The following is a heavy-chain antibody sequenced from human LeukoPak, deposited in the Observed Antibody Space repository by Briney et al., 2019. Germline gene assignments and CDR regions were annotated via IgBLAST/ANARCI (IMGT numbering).Heavy chain of an antibody. V-gene: IGHV3-74*01. CDR3: ARVPDSSGVLGAFDI. J-gene: IGHJ3*02. Sequence: GGSLRLSCAASGFTFSSYWMHWVRQAPGKGLVWVSRISSDGSSTSYADSVKGRFTISRDNAKNTLYLQMNSLRAEDTAVYYCARVPDSSGVLGAFDIWGQGTMVTVSS. CDR2: ISSDGSST. CDR1: GFTFSSYW. D-gene: IGHD6-19*01.